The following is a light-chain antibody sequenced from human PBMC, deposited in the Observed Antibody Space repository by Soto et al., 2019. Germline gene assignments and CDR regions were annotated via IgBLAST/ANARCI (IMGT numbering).Light chain of an antibody. CDR3: QQSYSIPDT. V-gene: IGKV1-39*01. Sequence: DIQMTQSPSSLSASIGDRVTITCRASQSISSYLNWYQQKPGKAPKVLIYAASSLHSGVPSMFSGSGSGTDFTLTISSLQPEEFATYYCQQSYSIPDTFGQGTKLEIK. J-gene: IGKJ2*01. CDR2: AAS. CDR1: QSISSY.